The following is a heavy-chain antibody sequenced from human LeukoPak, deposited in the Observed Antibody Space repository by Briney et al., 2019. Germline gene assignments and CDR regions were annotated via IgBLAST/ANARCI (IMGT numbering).Heavy chain of an antibody. CDR3: ARGRRQRWLQLVPNYYYYYMDV. V-gene: IGHV1-8*01. Sequence: ASVKVSCKASGYTFTSYDINWVRQATGQGLEWMGWMNPNSGNTGYAQKFQGRVTMTRNTSISTAYMELSSLRSEDTAVYYCARGRRQRWLQLVPNYYYYYMDVWGKGTTVTISS. CDR1: GYTFTSYD. J-gene: IGHJ6*03. CDR2: MNPNSGNT. D-gene: IGHD5-24*01.